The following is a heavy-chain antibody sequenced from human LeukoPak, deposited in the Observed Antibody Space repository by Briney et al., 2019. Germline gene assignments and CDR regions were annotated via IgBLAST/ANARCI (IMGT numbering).Heavy chain of an antibody. CDR3: ARPLHSGVGELSLYG. Sequence: SETLSLTCAVYGGSFSDYYWSWIRQPPGKGLEWIGEINHSGSTNYNPSLKSRVTISVDTSKNQFSLQLTSVTAADTAVYYCARPLHSGVGELSLYGWGQGNLVTVSS. V-gene: IGHV4-34*01. J-gene: IGHJ4*02. D-gene: IGHD3-16*01. CDR2: INHSGST. CDR1: GGSFSDYY.